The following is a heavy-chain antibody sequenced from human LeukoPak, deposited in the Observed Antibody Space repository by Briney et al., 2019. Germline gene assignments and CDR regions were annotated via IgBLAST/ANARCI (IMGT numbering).Heavy chain of an antibody. Sequence: SETLSLTCTVSGGSISSGSYYWNWIRQPAGKGLEWIGRIYTSGSTKYNPSLKSRVTVSVDTSKNQFSLKVRSVTAADTAVYSCATMTTVTMYSYYFDSWGQGTLVTVSS. CDR3: ATMTTVTMYSYYFDS. CDR1: GGSISSGSYY. CDR2: IYTSGST. D-gene: IGHD4-11*01. V-gene: IGHV4-61*02. J-gene: IGHJ4*02.